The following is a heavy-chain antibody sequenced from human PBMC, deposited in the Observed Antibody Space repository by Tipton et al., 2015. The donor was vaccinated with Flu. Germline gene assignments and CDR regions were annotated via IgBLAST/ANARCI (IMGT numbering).Heavy chain of an antibody. Sequence: TLSLTCTVSGGSISSYYWSWIRQPPGKGLEWIGYIYYSGSTNYNPSLKSRVTISVDTSMNQFSLKLSSVTAADTAVYYCASGPTVWGNWFAPWGQGTLVTVSS. D-gene: IGHD4-17*01. CDR1: GGSISSYY. CDR2: IYYSGST. V-gene: IGHV4-59*01. CDR3: ASGPTVWGNWFAP. J-gene: IGHJ5*02.